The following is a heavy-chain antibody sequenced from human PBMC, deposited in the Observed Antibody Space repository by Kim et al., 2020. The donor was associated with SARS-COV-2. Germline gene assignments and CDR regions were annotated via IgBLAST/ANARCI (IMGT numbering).Heavy chain of an antibody. CDR3: ARGSPDIVVVPAAQDYYYYYGMDV. CDR1: GGTFSSYA. V-gene: IGHV1-69*13. D-gene: IGHD2-2*01. CDR2: IIPIFGTA. J-gene: IGHJ6*02. Sequence: SVKVSCKASGGTFSSYAISWVRQAPGQGLEWMGGIIPIFGTANYAQKFQGRVTITADESTSTAYMELSSLRSEDTAVYYCARGSPDIVVVPAAQDYYYYYGMDVWGQGTTVTVSS.